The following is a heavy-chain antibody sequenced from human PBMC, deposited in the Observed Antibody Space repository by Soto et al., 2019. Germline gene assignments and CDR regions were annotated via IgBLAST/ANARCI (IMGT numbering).Heavy chain of an antibody. D-gene: IGHD6-19*01. CDR1: GFAFSSYW. CDR2: IKQDGSEK. J-gene: IGHJ6*02. CDR3: AKESAGNYYYGMDV. Sequence: SLRLSCAASGFAFSSYWMSWVRQATGKGLEWVANIKQDGSEKYYVDSVKGRFTISRDNAKNSLYLQMNSLRAEDTALYYCAKESAGNYYYGMDVWGQGTTVTVSS. V-gene: IGHV3-7*03.